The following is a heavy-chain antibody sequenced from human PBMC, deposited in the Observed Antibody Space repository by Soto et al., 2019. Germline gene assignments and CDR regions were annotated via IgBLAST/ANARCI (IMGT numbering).Heavy chain of an antibody. CDR1: GYTFATYD. V-gene: IGHV1-8*01. J-gene: IGHJ4*02. Sequence: QVQLVQSGAEVKKPGASVKVSCKASGYTFATYDFAWVRQATGQGLEWMGWMNPNTGNTGYAQAFRGRVTMTRNTSITTAYMELSSLRSEDTAVYFCARRKEQSGPYYLDYWGQGTLVTVSS. CDR2: MNPNTGNT. CDR3: ARRKEQSGPYYLDY. D-gene: IGHD6-19*01.